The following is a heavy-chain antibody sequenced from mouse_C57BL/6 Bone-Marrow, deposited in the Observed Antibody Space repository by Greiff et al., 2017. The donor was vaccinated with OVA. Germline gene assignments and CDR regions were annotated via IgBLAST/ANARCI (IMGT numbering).Heavy chain of an antibody. CDR3: ASNYDYDHYAMDY. Sequence: QVQLQQPGAELVKPGASVKMSCKASGYTFTSYWITWVKQRPGQGLEWIGDIYPGSGSTNYNEKFKSKATLTVDTSSSTAYMQLSSLTSEDSAVYYCASNYDYDHYAMDYWGQGTSVTVSS. J-gene: IGHJ4*01. D-gene: IGHD2-4*01. CDR1: GYTFTSYW. CDR2: IYPGSGST. V-gene: IGHV1-55*01.